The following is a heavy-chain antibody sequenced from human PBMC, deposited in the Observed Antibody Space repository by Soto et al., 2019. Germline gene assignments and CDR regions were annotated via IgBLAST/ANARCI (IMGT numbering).Heavy chain of an antibody. V-gene: IGHV3-30*03. Sequence: QEQLVESGGGVVQPGGSLRLSCAASGFTFSSNGIHWVRQAPGKGLEWLAAISYDGGERFYADSVKGRFTVSRDNSKNTVYLQMISLRGEDTALYYCTETNLGYFLYYGMDLWGQGTTVAVSS. D-gene: IGHD1-1*01. J-gene: IGHJ6*02. CDR3: TETNLGYFLYYGMDL. CDR1: GFTFSSNG. CDR2: ISYDGGER.